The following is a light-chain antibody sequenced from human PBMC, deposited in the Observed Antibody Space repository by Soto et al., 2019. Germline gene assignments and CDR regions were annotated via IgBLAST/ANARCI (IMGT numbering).Light chain of an antibody. V-gene: IGKV3D-15*01. CDR1: QNIRSS. CDR3: QQYNNWLST. CDR2: GAS. J-gene: IGKJ1*01. Sequence: EVVMTQSPASLSASPVERVTLSCMASQNIRSSLAWYQQRPGQAPRLLIYGASSRATGIPDRFSGSGSGTEFTLTIDSLQSEDFAVYYCQQYNNWLSTFGQGTKVDIK.